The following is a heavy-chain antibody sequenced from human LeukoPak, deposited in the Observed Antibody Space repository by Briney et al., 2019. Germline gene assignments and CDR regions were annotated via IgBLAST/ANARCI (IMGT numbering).Heavy chain of an antibody. V-gene: IGHV4-59*02. CDR2: IYYSVSP. Sequence: SESLSLTCTVSGGSVSSYYWSWIRQPPGKGLEWIGYIYYSVSPNYNPSLKSRVTLSVDTSKSQFSLKLSSVTAADTAAYYCATLRDGYEFDYWGQGTLVTVPS. CDR1: GGSVSSYY. D-gene: IGHD5-24*01. J-gene: IGHJ4*02. CDR3: ATLRDGYEFDY.